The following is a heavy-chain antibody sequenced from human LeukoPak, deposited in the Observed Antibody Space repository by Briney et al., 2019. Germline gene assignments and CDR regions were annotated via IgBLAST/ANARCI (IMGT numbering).Heavy chain of an antibody. V-gene: IGHV3-21*01. J-gene: IGHJ5*02. CDR2: ISSSSSYI. CDR1: GFTFSSYA. Sequence: KAGGSLRLSCAASGFTFSSYAMNWVRQAPGKGLEWVSSISSSSSYIYYADSVKGRFTISRDNAKNSLYLQMNSLRAEDTAVYYCARDREGYCSGGSCYPPNWFDPWGQGTLVTVSS. CDR3: ARDREGYCSGGSCYPPNWFDP. D-gene: IGHD2-15*01.